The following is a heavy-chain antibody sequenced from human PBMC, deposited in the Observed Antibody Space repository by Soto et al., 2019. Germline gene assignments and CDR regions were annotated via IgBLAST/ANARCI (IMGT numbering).Heavy chain of an antibody. CDR1: GYTFTTYG. V-gene: IGHV1-18*01. CDR2: ISAHNGNT. Sequence: VRLMRSGAEVKKPGASVKVSCKGSGYTFTTYGITWVRQAPGQGLEWMVWISAHNGNTNYAQKLQGRVTVTRDTSTSTAYMELRSLRSDDTAVFYCARGRYGDYWGQGALVTVSS. CDR3: ARGRYGDY. J-gene: IGHJ4*02. D-gene: IGHD1-1*01.